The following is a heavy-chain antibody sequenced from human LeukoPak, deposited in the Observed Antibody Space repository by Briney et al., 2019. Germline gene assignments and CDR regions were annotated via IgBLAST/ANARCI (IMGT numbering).Heavy chain of an antibody. D-gene: IGHD2-21*02. CDR2: INPSGGTT. Sequence: ASVKVSCKASGYTFTSYHMHWVRQAPGQGLEWMGIINPSGGTTSYAQKFQGRVTMTRDTSTSTVYMELSSLRAEDTAVYYCARDPACGGDCYGYFDFWGQGTLVTVSS. CDR1: GYTFTSYH. J-gene: IGHJ4*02. CDR3: ARDPACGGDCYGYFDF. V-gene: IGHV1-46*01.